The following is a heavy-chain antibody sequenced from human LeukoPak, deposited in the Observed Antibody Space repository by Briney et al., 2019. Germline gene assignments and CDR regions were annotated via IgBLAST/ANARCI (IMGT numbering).Heavy chain of an antibody. D-gene: IGHD3-10*01. CDR2: IEQDGGEK. J-gene: IGHJ6*04. CDR1: GFTFGSDW. V-gene: IGHV3-7*03. Sequence: GGSLRLACAASGFTFGSDWMSWVRQAPGKGLEWVANIEQDGGEKYYVDSVKGRFTISRDNAKNSLYLQMNSLRAEDTAVYYCARDGMVRGVIGYYYYGMDVWGKGTPVTVSS. CDR3: ARDGMVRGVIGYYYYGMDV.